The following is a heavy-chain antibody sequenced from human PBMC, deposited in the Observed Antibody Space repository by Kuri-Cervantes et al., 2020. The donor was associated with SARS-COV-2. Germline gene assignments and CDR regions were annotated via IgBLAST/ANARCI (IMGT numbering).Heavy chain of an antibody. CDR1: GFTFSSYW. Sequence: GESLQISCAASGFTFSSYWMSWVRQAPGKGLEWVANIKQDGSEKYYVDSVKGRFTISRDNAKNSLYLQMNSLRAEDTAVYYCARGASGYNPPFDYWGQGTLVTVSS. V-gene: IGHV3-7*01. CDR2: IKQDGSEK. J-gene: IGHJ4*02. CDR3: ARGASGYNPPFDY. D-gene: IGHD5-24*01.